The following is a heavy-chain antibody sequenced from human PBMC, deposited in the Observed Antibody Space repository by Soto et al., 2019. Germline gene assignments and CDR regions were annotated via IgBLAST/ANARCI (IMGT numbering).Heavy chain of an antibody. V-gene: IGHV4-59*01. CDR2: IYYSGST. D-gene: IGHD6-13*01. J-gene: IGHJ4*02. CDR3: AGNIAAAGTVDY. Sequence: KPSETLSLTCTVSGGSISSYYWSWIRQPPGKGLEWIGYIYYSGSTNYNPSLKSRVTISVDTSKNQFSLKLSSVTAADTAVYYCAGNIAAAGTVDYWGQGTLVTVSS. CDR1: GGSISSYY.